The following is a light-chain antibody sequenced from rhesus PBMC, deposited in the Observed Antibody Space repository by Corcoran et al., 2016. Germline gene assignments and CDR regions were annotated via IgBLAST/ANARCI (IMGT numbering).Light chain of an antibody. J-gene: IGKJ1*01. V-gene: IGKV3-40*03. CDR1: ESVGSY. CDR2: STD. CDR3: QQYNDLVPT. Sequence: EIVMTQSPATLSLSPGETATLSCRASESVGSYLAWYQQKPGQAPKLLVHSTDFRAPGIPERFSGSGSRTDFTLTISSPEPEDVGVYHCQQYNDLVPTFGQGTKVEIK.